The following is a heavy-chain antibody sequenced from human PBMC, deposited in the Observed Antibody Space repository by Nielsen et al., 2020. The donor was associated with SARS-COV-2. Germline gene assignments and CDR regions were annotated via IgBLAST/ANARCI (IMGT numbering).Heavy chain of an antibody. CDR3: ARDNWGRMDV. CDR1: GFTISSSF. Sequence: ESLKISCGASGFTISSSFMSWVRQAAGKGLDWGSVIYTVGRTSHADSVKGRFTISRDNSKNTLYLQMNSLRAEDTAVYYCARDNWGRMDVWVQGTTVTVSS. J-gene: IGHJ6*02. CDR2: IYTVGRT. V-gene: IGHV3-66*01. D-gene: IGHD7-27*01.